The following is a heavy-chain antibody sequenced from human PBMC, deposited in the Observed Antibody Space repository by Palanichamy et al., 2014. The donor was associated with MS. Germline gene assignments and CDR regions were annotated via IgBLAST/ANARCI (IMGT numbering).Heavy chain of an antibody. V-gene: IGHV3-23*01. D-gene: IGHD2-15*01. CDR2: ISVSGGTR. CDR3: AKGGPDCSGGTCYSTFGLDI. CDR1: GFTFGTFG. J-gene: IGHJ3*02. Sequence: EVQLLESGGGLVHPGGSLRLSCAASGFTFGTFGLNWVRQAPGKGLEWVSGISVSGGTRYYADSVKGRFSISRDNSNNRLYLQMNGLRAGDTAVYYCAKGGPDCSGGTCYSTFGLDIWGLGTVVTVSS.